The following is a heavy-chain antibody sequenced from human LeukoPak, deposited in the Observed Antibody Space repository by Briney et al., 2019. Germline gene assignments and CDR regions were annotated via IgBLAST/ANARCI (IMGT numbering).Heavy chain of an antibody. CDR3: AKDPRRIYYYDSSGYYYGPFDY. J-gene: IGHJ4*02. CDR2: ISGSGGST. D-gene: IGHD3-22*01. CDR1: GFTFSSYA. Sequence: GRSLRLSCAASGFTFSSYAMSWVRQAPGKGLEWVSAISGSGGSTYYADSVKGRFTISRDNSKNTLYLQMNSLRAEDTAVYYCAKDPRRIYYYDSSGYYYGPFDYWGQGTLVTVSS. V-gene: IGHV3-23*01.